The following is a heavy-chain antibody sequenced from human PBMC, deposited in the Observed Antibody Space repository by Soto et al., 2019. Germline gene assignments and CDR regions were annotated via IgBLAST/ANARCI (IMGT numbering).Heavy chain of an antibody. J-gene: IGHJ5*02. D-gene: IGHD3-9*01. CDR1: GYTFTSYG. CDR3: ATHYDILPNWFDP. V-gene: IGHV1-18*04. Sequence: RASVKVSCKASGYTFTSYGISWVRQAPGQGLEWMGWISAYNGDTNYPQKLQGRVTMTTDTSTSTAYMELRSLRSDDTAVYYCATHYDILPNWFDPWGQGTLVTV. CDR2: ISAYNGDT.